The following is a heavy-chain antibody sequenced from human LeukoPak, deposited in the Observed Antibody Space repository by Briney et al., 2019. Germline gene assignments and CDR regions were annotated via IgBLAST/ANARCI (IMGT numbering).Heavy chain of an antibody. CDR2: IYYSGST. CDR1: GYSITSAYY. D-gene: IGHD5-24*01. J-gene: IGHJ4*02. Sequence: PSETLSLTCSVSGYSITSAYYWGWIRQPPGKGLEWIGTIYYSGSTFYNPSLKSRVTLSADTSKNQLSLMLSSVTAAYTAVYYCAREGSRDGYTWFDYWGQGTLVTVSS. CDR3: AREGSRDGYTWFDY. V-gene: IGHV4-38-2*02.